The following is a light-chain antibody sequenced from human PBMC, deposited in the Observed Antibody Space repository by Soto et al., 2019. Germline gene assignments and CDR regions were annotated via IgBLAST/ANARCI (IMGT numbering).Light chain of an antibody. CDR3: QQYNNWPPK. CDR2: GAS. Sequence: EIVMTQSPATLSVSPGERATLSCRASQSINSNLAWYQQKPGQAPRLLIYGASTRATGIPAGFSGSGSGTEFTLTISSLQSEDFAVYYGQQYNNWPPKFGQGTKVEIK. CDR1: QSINSN. J-gene: IGKJ1*01. V-gene: IGKV3-15*01.